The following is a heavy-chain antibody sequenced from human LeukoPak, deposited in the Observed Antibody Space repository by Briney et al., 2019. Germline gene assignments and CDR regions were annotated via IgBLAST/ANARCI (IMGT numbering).Heavy chain of an antibody. CDR2: IKSKTDGETT. V-gene: IGHV3-15*01. Sequence: GGSLRLSCAASGFTFSNAWMTWVRQAPGQGLEWVARIKSKTDGETTDYAAPVKGRFTISRDDSKNTLYLQMNSLKAEDTAVYCCTTDLGDYGDYVRCWGQGILVTVSS. J-gene: IGHJ4*02. D-gene: IGHD4-17*01. CDR1: GFTFSNAW. CDR3: TTDLGDYGDYVRC.